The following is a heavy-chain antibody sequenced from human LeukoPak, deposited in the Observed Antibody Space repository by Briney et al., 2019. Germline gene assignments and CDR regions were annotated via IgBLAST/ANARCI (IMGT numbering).Heavy chain of an antibody. D-gene: IGHD4-23*01. V-gene: IGHV4-59*01. CDR3: ARLSTYLETTEETPPVPYYYYYGMDV. Sequence: PSETLSLTCTVSGGSISSYYWSWLRQPPGKGLEWLGYIYYSGGTNYNPSLKSRVTISVDTSKNQFSLKLSSVTAADTAVYYCARLSTYLETTEETPPVPYYYYYGMDVWGQGTTVTASS. CDR2: IYYSGGT. CDR1: GGSISSYY. J-gene: IGHJ6*02.